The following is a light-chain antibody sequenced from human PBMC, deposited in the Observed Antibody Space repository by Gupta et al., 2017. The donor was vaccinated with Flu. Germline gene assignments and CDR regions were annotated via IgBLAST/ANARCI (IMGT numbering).Light chain of an antibody. CDR1: SSNIENNY. J-gene: IGLJ3*02. Sequence: KVTISCAGSSSNIENNYVSWYQQHPGATPKLLIYENNKRPSGIPDRFSGSKYDTSATLDITGLQTGDEADYYCGTGDSSLRGWVFGGGTKLTVL. CDR2: ENN. V-gene: IGLV1-51*02. CDR3: GTGDSSLRGWV.